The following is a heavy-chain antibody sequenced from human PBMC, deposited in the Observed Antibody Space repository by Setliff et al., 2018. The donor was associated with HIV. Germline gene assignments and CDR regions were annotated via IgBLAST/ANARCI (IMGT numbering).Heavy chain of an antibody. D-gene: IGHD3-22*01. CDR1: GFTFSTSA. J-gene: IGHJ3*02. CDR3: ARDPTYYFDSSGPYDAFDI. Sequence: PGGSLRLSCAASGFTFSTSAMHWVRQAPGKGLEWVAVISYDGNIKYYADSVKGRFTISRDNSKTTLYVQMNSLRAEDTAVYYCARDPTYYFDSSGPYDAFDIWGQGTMVTVSS. CDR2: ISYDGNIK. V-gene: IGHV3-30*04.